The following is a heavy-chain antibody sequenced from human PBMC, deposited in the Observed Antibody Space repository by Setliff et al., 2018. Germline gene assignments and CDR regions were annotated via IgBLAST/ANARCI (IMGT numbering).Heavy chain of an antibody. CDR3: ARHKSNGSGSYPSLYMDV. Sequence: SETLSLTCRVSGGSISSGNYYWGLIRQPPGKGLEWVATIYYSGSTYSNPSLKSRFSISVAGPDNQFSVKLSSVTAADTAVYYCARHKSNGSGSYPSLYMDVWGKGIRVTAP. D-gene: IGHD3-10*01. J-gene: IGHJ6*03. CDR1: GGSISSGNYY. V-gene: IGHV4-39*01. CDR2: IYYSGST.